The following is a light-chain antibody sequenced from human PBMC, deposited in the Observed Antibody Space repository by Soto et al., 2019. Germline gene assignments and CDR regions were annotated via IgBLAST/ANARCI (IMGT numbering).Light chain of an antibody. V-gene: IGKV3-20*01. CDR1: QSVSSAY. CDR3: QQDGNSSTWK. J-gene: IGKJ1*01. Sequence: EIVLTQSPGTLSLSPGERATLSCRASQSVSSAYLAWYQHKPGQPPTLLIYAASSRVTGIPDRFSGSGSGSDFTLTISGLEPEDFAVYYCQQDGNSSTWKFGQGSKVEIK. CDR2: AAS.